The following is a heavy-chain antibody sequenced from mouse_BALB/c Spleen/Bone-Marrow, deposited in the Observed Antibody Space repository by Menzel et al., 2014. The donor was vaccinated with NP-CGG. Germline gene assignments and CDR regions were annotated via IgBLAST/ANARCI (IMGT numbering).Heavy chain of an antibody. CDR3: ASYYGSRYFDY. CDR1: GYTFTDYA. CDR2: ISTYSGNT. V-gene: IGHV1-67*01. J-gene: IGHJ2*01. Sequence: VMLVESGPELVRPGVSVKISCKGSGYTFTDYAMHWVKQSHAKSLEWTGVISTYSGNTNYNQKFKGKATMTVDKSSSTAYMELARLTSEDSAIYYCASYYGSRYFDYWGKGTTLTVSS. D-gene: IGHD1-1*01.